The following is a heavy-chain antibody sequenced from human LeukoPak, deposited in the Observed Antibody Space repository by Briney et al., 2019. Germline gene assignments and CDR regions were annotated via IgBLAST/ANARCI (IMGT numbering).Heavy chain of an antibody. CDR2: INHSGTT. J-gene: IGHJ5*02. CDR3: ARTPSATNWFDA. D-gene: IGHD6-25*01. Sequence: PSETLSLTCAVYGGSFSGYYWSWIRQPPGKGLEWIGEINHSGTTNYNPSLKNRVTISGDTSQNHFSLTLRSVTAADTAVYFCARTPSATNWFDAWGQGTLVTVSS. V-gene: IGHV4-34*01. CDR1: GGSFSGYY.